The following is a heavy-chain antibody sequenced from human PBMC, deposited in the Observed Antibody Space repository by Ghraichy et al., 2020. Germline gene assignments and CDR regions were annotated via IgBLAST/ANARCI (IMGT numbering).Heavy chain of an antibody. D-gene: IGHD6-19*01. CDR1: GLTFNNYI. J-gene: IGHJ4*02. Sequence: GESLNISCAASGLTFNNYIMSWVRQAPGKGLQWVSAISRSGSDAYYAESVRGRFTISRDNSKNTVSLQMNGLRADDTAVYYCATLPSGRGWDSWGQGTLGTGSS. CDR3: ATLPSGRGWDS. CDR2: ISRSGSDA. V-gene: IGHV3-23*01.